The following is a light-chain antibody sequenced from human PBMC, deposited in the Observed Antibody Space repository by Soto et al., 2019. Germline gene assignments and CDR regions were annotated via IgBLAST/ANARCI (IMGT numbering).Light chain of an antibody. CDR3: SSYTSSRTYV. Sequence: QSVLTLPVSVSGSPGQSITISCTGTGSDVGGYDYVSWYQHHPGKAPKVMIYEVTNRPSGVSNRFTGSKSGNTASLTISGLPAEDEADYYCSSYTSSRTYVFGTGTKVTVL. J-gene: IGLJ1*01. CDR2: EVT. V-gene: IGLV2-14*01. CDR1: GSDVGGYDY.